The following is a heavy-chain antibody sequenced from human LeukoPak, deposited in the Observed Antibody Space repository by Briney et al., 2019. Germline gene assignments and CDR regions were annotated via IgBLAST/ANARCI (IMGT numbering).Heavy chain of an antibody. CDR1: GFTFSSHA. CDR3: ATQPIAAVGRSRGGSYYYGMDV. CDR2: ISGSGGST. Sequence: GGSLRLSCAASGFTFSSHAMSWVRQAPGKGLEWVSAISGSGGSTYYADSVKGRFTISRDNSKKTLYLQMNSLRAEDKAVYYCATQPIAAVGRSRGGSYYYGMDVWGKGTTVTVSS. V-gene: IGHV3-23*01. D-gene: IGHD6-13*01. J-gene: IGHJ6*04.